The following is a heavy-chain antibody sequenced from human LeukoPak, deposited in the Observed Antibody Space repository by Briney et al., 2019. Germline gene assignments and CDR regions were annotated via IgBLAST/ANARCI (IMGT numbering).Heavy chain of an antibody. Sequence: ASVKVSCKASGYTFTSYGISWVRQAPGQGLEWMGWISAYNGNTNYAQKLQGRVTMTTDTSTSTAYMELRSLRSDDTAVYYCARDLSALNYYDSSGYRDHYYYGMDVWGQGTAVTVSS. CDR2: ISAYNGNT. V-gene: IGHV1-18*01. J-gene: IGHJ6*02. D-gene: IGHD3-22*01. CDR3: ARDLSALNYYDSSGYRDHYYYGMDV. CDR1: GYTFTSYG.